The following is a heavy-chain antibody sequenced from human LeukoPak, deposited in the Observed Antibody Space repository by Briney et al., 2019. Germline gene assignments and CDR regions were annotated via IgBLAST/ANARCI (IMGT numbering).Heavy chain of an antibody. V-gene: IGHV4-59*02. CDR2: IYYTET. J-gene: IGHJ6*03. D-gene: IGHD5-18*01. Sequence: SETLSLTCTVSGGSVSDYYWSWIRQSPGKGLEWIGYIYYTETSYNPSLKSRVTISADTSKNQFSLKLYSVTAADTAVHYCAREETSYGQLGYYYYYMDVWGKGTTVTVSS. CDR3: AREETSYGQLGYYYYYMDV. CDR1: GGSVSDYY.